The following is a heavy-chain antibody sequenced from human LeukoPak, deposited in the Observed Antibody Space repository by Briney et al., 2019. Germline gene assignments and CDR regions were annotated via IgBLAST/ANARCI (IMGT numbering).Heavy chain of an antibody. D-gene: IGHD5-18*01. Sequence: SETLSLTCTVSGGSISSGGHYWSWIRQHPGKGLEWIGYIYYSGNTYYNPSLKSRVTISVDTSKNQLSLKLSSVTAADTAVYYCAREKRARYSYGYDWFDPWGQGTLVTVSS. CDR2: IYYSGNT. CDR3: AREKRARYSYGYDWFDP. V-gene: IGHV4-31*03. CDR1: GGSISSGGHY. J-gene: IGHJ5*02.